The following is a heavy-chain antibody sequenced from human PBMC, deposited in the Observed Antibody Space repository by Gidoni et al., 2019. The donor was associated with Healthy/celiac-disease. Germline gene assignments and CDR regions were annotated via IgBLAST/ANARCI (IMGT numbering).Heavy chain of an antibody. Sequence: QVQLQESGPGLVKPSGTLSRTCAVAGGATSSSNWGSWVRQPPGKGLEWFGEIYHSGSTNYNPSLKIRVTISVDKSKNQFSLKLSSVTAADTAVYYCASLDYGGNGGFYAFDIWGQGTMVTVSS. J-gene: IGHJ3*02. D-gene: IGHD4-17*01. V-gene: IGHV4-4*02. CDR2: IYHSGST. CDR3: ASLDYGGNGGFYAFDI. CDR1: GGATSSSNW.